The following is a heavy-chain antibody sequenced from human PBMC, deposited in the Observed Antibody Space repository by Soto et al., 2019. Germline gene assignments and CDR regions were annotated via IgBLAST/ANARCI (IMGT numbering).Heavy chain of an antibody. V-gene: IGHV3-74*01. CDR1: GFTFSSYW. Sequence: GGSLRLSCAASGFTFSSYWMHWVRQAPGKGLVWVSRINSDGSSTSYADSVKGRFTISRDNAKNTLYLQMNSLRAEDTAVYYCARAPSRGIAAAIDYWGQGTLVTVSS. D-gene: IGHD6-13*01. CDR3: ARAPSRGIAAAIDY. J-gene: IGHJ4*02. CDR2: INSDGSST.